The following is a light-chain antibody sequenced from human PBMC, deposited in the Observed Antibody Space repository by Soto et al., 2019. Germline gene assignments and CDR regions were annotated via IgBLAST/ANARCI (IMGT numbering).Light chain of an antibody. J-gene: IGKJ1*01. Sequence: EIVLTQSPATLSVSPGEGATLSCRASQTINNNLAWYQQKPGQAPRLLIYGTSYRATGIPDRFSGSGSGTDFTLTISRLEPEDFAVYYCQQYYYIPRTFGRGTKVDIK. CDR1: QTINNN. CDR3: QQYYYIPRT. V-gene: IGKV3-20*01. CDR2: GTS.